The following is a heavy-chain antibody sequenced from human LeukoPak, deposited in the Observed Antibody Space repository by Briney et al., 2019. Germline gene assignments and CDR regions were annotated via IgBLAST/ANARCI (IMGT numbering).Heavy chain of an antibody. D-gene: IGHD6-13*01. CDR3: ARDLGGQQLVEDCFDY. CDR2: ISYDGSNK. CDR1: GFTFSSYA. J-gene: IGHJ4*02. Sequence: GGSLRLSCAASGFTFSSYAMHWVRQAPGKGLEWVAVISYDGSNKYYADSVKGRFTISRDNSKNTLYLQMNSLRAEDTAVYYCARDLGGQQLVEDCFDYWGQGTLVTVPS. V-gene: IGHV3-30*04.